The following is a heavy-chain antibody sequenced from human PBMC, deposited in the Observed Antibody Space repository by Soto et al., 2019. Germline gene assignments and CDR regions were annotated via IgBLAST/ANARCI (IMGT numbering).Heavy chain of an antibody. CDR2: INAGNGNT. CDR1: GYTFTSYA. D-gene: IGHD3-10*01. Sequence: QVQLVQSGAEVKKPGASVKVSCKASGYTFTSYAMDWVRQAPGQRLEWMGWINAGNGNTKYSQKFQGRVTITRDTSASTAYMELSSLRSDDTAVYYCARDMGFGLSDYWGQGTLVTVSS. J-gene: IGHJ4*02. V-gene: IGHV1-3*01. CDR3: ARDMGFGLSDY.